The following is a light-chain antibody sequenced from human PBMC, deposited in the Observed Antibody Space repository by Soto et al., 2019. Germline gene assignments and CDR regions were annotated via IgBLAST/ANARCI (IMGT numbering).Light chain of an antibody. CDR1: ETVNSNY. CDR3: QQYGTSPRSIT. V-gene: IGKV3-20*01. CDR2: GAS. Sequence: DIVLTQSPGTLSLSPGERATLSCRASETVNSNYLAWYQHKRGQAPRLLIYGASTRATGIPARFSGSGSGTEFTLTINSLQSEDFAVYYCQQYGTSPRSITFGQGTRLEIK. J-gene: IGKJ5*01.